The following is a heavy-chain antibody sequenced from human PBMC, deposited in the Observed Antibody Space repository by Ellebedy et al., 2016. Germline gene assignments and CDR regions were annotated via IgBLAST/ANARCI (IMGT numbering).Heavy chain of an antibody. Sequence: GGSLRLSXAASGFTFSSYAMHWVRQAPGKGLEWVAVISYDGSNKYYADSVKGRFTISRDNSKNTLYLQMNSLRAEDTAVYYCARGPLYWGQGTLVTVSS. V-gene: IGHV3-30-3*01. J-gene: IGHJ4*02. CDR2: ISYDGSNK. CDR3: ARGPLY. CDR1: GFTFSSYA.